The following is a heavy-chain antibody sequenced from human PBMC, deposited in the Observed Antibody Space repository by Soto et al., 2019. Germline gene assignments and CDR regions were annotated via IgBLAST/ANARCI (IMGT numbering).Heavy chain of an antibody. Sequence: EVQVLESGGGLVQPGGSLRLSCAATGFTFSDFAMSWVRQAPGKGREWVSRIYGGGNGPHYADSVKGRVTISRDNSRNTVYLKRNSLRAEDTAVYYCAKIEGMDPWAYSFDYWGQGTLVTVSS. D-gene: IGHD2-2*03. CDR3: AKIEGMDPWAYSFDY. J-gene: IGHJ4*02. CDR2: IYGGGNGP. CDR1: GFTFSDFA. V-gene: IGHV3-23*01.